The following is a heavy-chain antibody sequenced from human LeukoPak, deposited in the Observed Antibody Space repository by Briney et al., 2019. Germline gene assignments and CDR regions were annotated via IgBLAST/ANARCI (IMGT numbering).Heavy chain of an antibody. V-gene: IGHV3-33*08. D-gene: IGHD3-10*01. CDR3: ARDGYYYGSGSSFDY. CDR1: GFTFSSYA. CDR2: IWYDGSNK. J-gene: IGHJ4*02. Sequence: PGRSLRLSCAASGFTFSSYAMHWVRQAPGKGLEWVAVIWYDGSNKYYADSVKGRFTISRDNSKNTLYLQMNSLRAEDTAVYYCARDGYYYGSGSSFDYWGQGTLVTVSS.